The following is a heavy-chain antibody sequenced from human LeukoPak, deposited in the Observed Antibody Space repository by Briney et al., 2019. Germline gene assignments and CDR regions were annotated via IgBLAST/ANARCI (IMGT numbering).Heavy chain of an antibody. J-gene: IGHJ4*02. Sequence: GGSLRLSCAASGFTFSSYAMSWVRQAPGKGLEWVSAISGSGGSTYYADSVKGRFTISRDNSKNTLYLQMNSPRAEDTAVYYCAKDPPRRGYSASPQENWGQGTLVTVSS. CDR2: ISGSGGST. CDR1: GFTFSSYA. V-gene: IGHV3-23*01. D-gene: IGHD5-12*01. CDR3: AKDPPRRGYSASPQEN.